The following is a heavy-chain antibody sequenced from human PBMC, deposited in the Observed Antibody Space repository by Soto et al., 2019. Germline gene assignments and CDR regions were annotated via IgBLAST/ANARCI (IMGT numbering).Heavy chain of an antibody. CDR3: AIHFYYGSGSYYAVDY. D-gene: IGHD3-10*01. CDR1: GFTFSNYD. CDR2: ISASGGST. V-gene: IGHV3-23*01. J-gene: IGHJ4*02. Sequence: EVQLLESGGGFVQPGGSLRLSCVVSGFTFSNYDINWVRQAPGKGLEWVSAISASGGSTYYIDSVKGRFTISRDSSKNTLYLQMNSLRVDDTAVYYCAIHFYYGSGSYYAVDYWGQGTLVTVSS.